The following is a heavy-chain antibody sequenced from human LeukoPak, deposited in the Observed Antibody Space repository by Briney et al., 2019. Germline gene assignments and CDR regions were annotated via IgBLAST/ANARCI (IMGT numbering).Heavy chain of an antibody. J-gene: IGHJ4*02. V-gene: IGHV3-73*01. CDR2: IRNKANNYAT. CDR1: GFTFSGAA. CDR3: LHYGSGTYSTVY. Sequence: PGGPLRLSCAASGFTFSGAAIHWVRQASGKGLEWIAHIRNKANNYATTYGASVKGRFTVSRDDSKNTAYLQMTSLKTEDTAVYYCLHYGSGTYSTVYWGQGALVTVSS. D-gene: IGHD3-10*01.